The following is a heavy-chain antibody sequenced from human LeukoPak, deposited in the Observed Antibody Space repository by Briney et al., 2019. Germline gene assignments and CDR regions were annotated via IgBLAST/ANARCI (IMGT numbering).Heavy chain of an antibody. D-gene: IGHD3-22*01. Sequence: ASVKVSCKASGGTFSSYAISWVGQAPGQGLEWMGGIIPIFGTANYAQKFQGRVTITADESTSTAYMELSSLRSEDTAVYYCARVLYYYDSSGYFDYWGQGTLVTVSS. J-gene: IGHJ4*02. CDR3: ARVLYYYDSSGYFDY. CDR2: IIPIFGTA. CDR1: GGTFSSYA. V-gene: IGHV1-69*13.